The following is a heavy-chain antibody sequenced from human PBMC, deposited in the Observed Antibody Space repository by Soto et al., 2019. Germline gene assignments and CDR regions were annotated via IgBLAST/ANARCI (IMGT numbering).Heavy chain of an antibody. CDR2: ISSRGSTI. Sequence: GGSLTLSCAASGYTFSSHDWKWVRQAPGKGRQWVSYISSRGSTIYYADCVKGRFTTARDHAKNSLYLHMNRLSPEHTAVYYCARDPPYTPLRGGYYYGMDVWGQGTTVTVSS. J-gene: IGHJ6*02. D-gene: IGHD3-16*01. CDR3: ARDPPYTPLRGGYYYGMDV. CDR1: GYTFSSHD. V-gene: IGHV3-48*03.